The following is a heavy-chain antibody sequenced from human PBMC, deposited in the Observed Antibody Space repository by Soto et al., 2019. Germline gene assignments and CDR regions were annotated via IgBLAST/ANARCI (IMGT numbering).Heavy chain of an antibody. J-gene: IGHJ4*02. D-gene: IGHD3-16*02. CDR1: GFYFNSYA. Sequence: EVHLLESGGGLVQPGGSLRLSCAASGFYFNSYAMVWVRQAPGKGLEWVSVISARGGSSYFADSVKGRFTISRDNSKNGLSREMNSLRAEDTAIYFCAKGSIEYRASIDNWGQGTLVLVSA. CDR2: ISARGGSS. CDR3: AKGSIEYRASIDN. V-gene: IGHV3-23*01.